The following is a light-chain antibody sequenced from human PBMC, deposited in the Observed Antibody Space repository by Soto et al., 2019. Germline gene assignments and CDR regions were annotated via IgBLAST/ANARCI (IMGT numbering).Light chain of an antibody. Sequence: DILMTQSPSTLSAFVGDRVTITCRASRNIGTSLAWYQLKPGKAPNLLIYNTSSLQTGVPSRFSGSGSETEFTLTISSLQPDDFATYYCQQYHNSHSFGQGTKLEIK. J-gene: IGKJ2*01. CDR1: RNIGTS. CDR2: NTS. V-gene: IGKV1-5*03. CDR3: QQYHNSHS.